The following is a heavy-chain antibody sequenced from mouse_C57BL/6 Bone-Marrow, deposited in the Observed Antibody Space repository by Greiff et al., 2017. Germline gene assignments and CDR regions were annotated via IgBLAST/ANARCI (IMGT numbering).Heavy chain of an antibody. CDR2: INPYNGGT. J-gene: IGHJ3*01. CDR1: GYTFTDYY. CDR3: ARSWWLLRFAY. D-gene: IGHD2-3*01. Sequence: EVQLQQSGPVLVKPGASVKMSCKASGYTFTDYYMNWVKQSHGKSLEWIGVINPYNGGTSYNQKFKGKATLTVDKSSSTAYMELNSLTSEDSAVYYCARSWWLLRFAYWGQGTLVTVSA. V-gene: IGHV1-19*01.